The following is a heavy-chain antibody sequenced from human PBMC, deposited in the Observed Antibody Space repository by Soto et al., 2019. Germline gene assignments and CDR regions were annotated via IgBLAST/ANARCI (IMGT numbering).Heavy chain of an antibody. Sequence: EVQLLESGGGLVQPGGSLRLSCAASGFTFSSYAMSWVRQAPGKGLEWVSAISGSGGNTYYADSVKGRFTISRDNSKNTLYLQMNSLRGEDTAVYYCAKDYALVDDHGGNPADYWGQGTLVTVSS. CDR3: AKDYALVDDHGGNPADY. J-gene: IGHJ4*02. CDR2: ISGSGGNT. CDR1: GFTFSSYA. V-gene: IGHV3-23*01. D-gene: IGHD4-17*01.